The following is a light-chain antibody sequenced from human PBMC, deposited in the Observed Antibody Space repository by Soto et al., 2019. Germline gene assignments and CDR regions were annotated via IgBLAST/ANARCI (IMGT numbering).Light chain of an antibody. CDR1: TGAVTSANY. CDR3: LFYFGGSQLV. V-gene: IGLV7-43*01. Sequence: QTVVTQEPSLIVSPGGTVTLTCASSTGAVTSANYPNWFQQKPGQPPRALIYNADKKHSWTPARVSGSLLGGKAALTLSAVLPEDEADYYCLFYFGGSQLVFGGGTKLTVL. J-gene: IGLJ3*02. CDR2: NAD.